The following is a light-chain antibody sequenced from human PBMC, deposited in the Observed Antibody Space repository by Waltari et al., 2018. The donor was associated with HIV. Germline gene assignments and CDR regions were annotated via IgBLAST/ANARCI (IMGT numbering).Light chain of an antibody. CDR1: PSISSY. CDR2: GAA. Sequence: DIQMTQSPSSLSASVGDVVTITCRATPSISSYLNWYQQKRGAGDKVMIYGAATLQSGVPSRISGSGSGTDFTLTINNLQPEDFAIYYCQQSYSTPYTFGQGTKVEIK. CDR3: QQSYSTPYT. V-gene: IGKV1-39*01. J-gene: IGKJ2*01.